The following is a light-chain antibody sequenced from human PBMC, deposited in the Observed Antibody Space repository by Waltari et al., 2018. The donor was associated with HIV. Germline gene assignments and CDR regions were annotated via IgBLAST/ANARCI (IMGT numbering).Light chain of an antibody. Sequence: QSVLTQPPSVSAAPGQKVTISCSGSSSNIGSHYVSWYQHLPGTAPKLLIYHKDDRPSGIPDRFSGSRSGTSASLDITGLQTGDEADYHCGTWDSSLSTVVFGGGTKLTVL. CDR3: GTWDSSLSTVV. CDR2: HKD. J-gene: IGLJ3*02. CDR1: SSNIGSHY. V-gene: IGLV1-51*01.